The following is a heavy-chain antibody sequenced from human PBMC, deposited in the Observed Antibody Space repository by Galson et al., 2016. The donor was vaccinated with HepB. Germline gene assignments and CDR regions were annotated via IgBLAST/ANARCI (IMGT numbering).Heavy chain of an antibody. CDR2: ISSSSTYI. J-gene: IGHJ4*02. D-gene: IGHD2-21*02. Sequence: GKGLEWVSSISSSSTYIFYPDSVQGRFTISRDNAKNSLYLQINSLRAEDTAVYYCARVLGVLGPGGYCGGDCYSDHWGQGTLVTVSS. CDR3: ARVLGVLGPGGYCGGDCYSDH. V-gene: IGHV3-21*01.